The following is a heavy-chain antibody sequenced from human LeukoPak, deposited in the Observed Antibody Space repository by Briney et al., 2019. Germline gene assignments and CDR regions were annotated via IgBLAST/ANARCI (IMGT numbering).Heavy chain of an antibody. CDR1: RFTFSSYA. CDR3: ARGEDAFDI. V-gene: IGHV3-23*01. Sequence: GGTLRLSCAASRFTFSSYAMNWVRQAPGKGLEWVSAISGSGGSTYYADSVKGRFTISRDNSKNTLYLQMNSLRAEDTAVYYCARGEDAFDIWGQGTMVTVSS. CDR2: ISGSGGST. J-gene: IGHJ3*02.